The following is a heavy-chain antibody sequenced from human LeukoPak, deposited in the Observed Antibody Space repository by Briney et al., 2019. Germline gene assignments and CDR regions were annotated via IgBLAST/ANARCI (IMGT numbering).Heavy chain of an antibody. Sequence: GASVKVSCKASGYTFTGYNMHWVRQAPGQGFEWMGWINPNSGGTKYAQKFQDRVTMTRDTSISAAYMELSRLRSDDTAVYYCARDPLNGEYDAFDLWGQGTMVTVSS. CDR3: ARDPLNGEYDAFDL. V-gene: IGHV1-2*02. D-gene: IGHD7-27*01. CDR1: GYTFTGYN. J-gene: IGHJ3*01. CDR2: INPNSGGT.